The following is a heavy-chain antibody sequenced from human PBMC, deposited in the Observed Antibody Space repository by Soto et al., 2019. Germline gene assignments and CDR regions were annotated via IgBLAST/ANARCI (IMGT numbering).Heavy chain of an antibody. CDR3: ARGSRGYSYGIRYFDY. V-gene: IGHV4-61*01. D-gene: IGHD5-18*01. CDR2: IYYSGST. J-gene: IGHJ4*02. CDR1: SGSVSSGSYY. Sequence: SQTLSLTCTVSSGSVSSGSYYWSWIRQPPGKGLEWIGYIYYSGSTNYNPSLKSRVTISVDTSKNQFSLKLSSVTAADTAVYYCARGSRGYSYGIRYFDYCGQGTLVTVSS.